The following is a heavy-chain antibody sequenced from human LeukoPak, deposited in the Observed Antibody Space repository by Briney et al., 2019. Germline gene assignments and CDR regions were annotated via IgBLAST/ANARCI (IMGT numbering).Heavy chain of an antibody. V-gene: IGHV3-30-3*01. CDR1: GFTFSSYA. J-gene: IGHJ4*02. CDR2: ISYDGSNK. D-gene: IGHD6-13*01. Sequence: GESLRLSCAASGFTFSSYAMHWVRQAPGKGLEWVAVISYDGSNKYYADSVKGRFTISRDNSKNTLYLQMNSLRAEDTAVYYCARGSSSWHLDYWGQGTLVTVSS. CDR3: ARGSSSWHLDY.